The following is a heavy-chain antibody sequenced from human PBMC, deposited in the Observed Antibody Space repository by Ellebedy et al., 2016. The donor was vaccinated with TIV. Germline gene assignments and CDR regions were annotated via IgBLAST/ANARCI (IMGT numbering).Heavy chain of an antibody. J-gene: IGHJ3*01. D-gene: IGHD4-23*01. CDR1: GFTLSDFG. CDR3: ARDPVGVGPAFDV. Sequence: PGGSLRLSCAASGFTLSDFGMTWVRQAPGKGLEWVSHVNSGEAKSYADSVKGRFTISRDNAKNSLYLQMNSLRAEDTAIYFCARDPVGVGPAFDVWGQGTMVTVSS. V-gene: IGHV3-69-1*02. CDR2: VNSGEAK.